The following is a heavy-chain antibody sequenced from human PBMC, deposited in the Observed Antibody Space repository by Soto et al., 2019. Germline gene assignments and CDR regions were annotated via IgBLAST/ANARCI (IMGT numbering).Heavy chain of an antibody. V-gene: IGHV3-23*01. J-gene: IGHJ6*02. CDR3: ARDSGSYNYYGMDV. D-gene: IGHD1-26*01. CDR2: ISGSGGST. Sequence: PGGSLRLSCAASGFTFSSYAMSWVRQAPGKGLEWVSAISGSGGSTYYADSVKGRFTISRDNSKNTLYLQMNSLRAEDTAVYYCARDSGSYNYYGMDVWGQGTTVTVSS. CDR1: GFTFSSYA.